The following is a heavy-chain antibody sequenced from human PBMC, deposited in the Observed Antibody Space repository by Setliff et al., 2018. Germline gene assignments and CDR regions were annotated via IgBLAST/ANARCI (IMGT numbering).Heavy chain of an antibody. V-gene: IGHV4-34*01. D-gene: IGHD3-16*01. CDR2: INHSGST. CDR1: GGSFSGYY. J-gene: IGHJ4*02. CDR3: ARHVFNRGTYPRPCDS. Sequence: PSETLSLTCAVYGGSFSGYYWSWIRQPPGKGLEWIGEINHSGSTNYNPSLKSRVTISXXXXXXXXXXXXXXXXXXXXXXXXXARHVFNRGTYPRPCDSWGQGXLVTVSS.